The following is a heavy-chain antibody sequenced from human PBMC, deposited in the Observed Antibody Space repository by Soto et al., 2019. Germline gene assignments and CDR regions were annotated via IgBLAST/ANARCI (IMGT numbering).Heavy chain of an antibody. V-gene: IGHV4-38-2*01. J-gene: IGHJ6*02. CDR3: ARAGVESMPIFGVVAPYGMDV. CDR1: GYSISSGFY. CDR2: IYHSGST. D-gene: IGHD3-3*01. Sequence: SDTLSLTCAVSGYSISSGFYWGWIRQPPRKGLEWIGSIYHSGSTYYKPSLKSLVALSVDTSKNHFSLRLSSVTAADTAVYYCARAGVESMPIFGVVAPYGMDVWGQGTTVTVSS.